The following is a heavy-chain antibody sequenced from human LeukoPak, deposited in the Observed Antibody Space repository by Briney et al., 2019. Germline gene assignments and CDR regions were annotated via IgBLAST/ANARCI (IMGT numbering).Heavy chain of an antibody. CDR2: INHSGST. CDR1: GGSFSGYY. CDR3: ARGGGEAPSS. Sequence: SETLSLTCAVYGGSFSGYYWSWIRQPPGKGLEWIGEINHSGSTNYSPSLKSRATISTDTSKNQFSLKLSSVTAADTAVYFCARGGGEAPSSWGQGNLVTVSS. D-gene: IGHD2-21*01. V-gene: IGHV4-34*01. J-gene: IGHJ4*02.